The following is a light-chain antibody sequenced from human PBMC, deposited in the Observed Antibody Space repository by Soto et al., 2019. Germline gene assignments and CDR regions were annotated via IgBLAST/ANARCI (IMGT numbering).Light chain of an antibody. CDR2: KAS. J-gene: IGKJ1*01. CDR3: QQYTSYST. Sequence: DIQMTHSPSTLSASVGDRGTITCRASHSINIWLAGYQQKPGRAPKLLIYKASSLESGVPSRFSGSGSGTEFTLTISSMQPDDFATYYCQQYTSYSTFGQGTKVEIK. V-gene: IGKV1-5*03. CDR1: HSINIW.